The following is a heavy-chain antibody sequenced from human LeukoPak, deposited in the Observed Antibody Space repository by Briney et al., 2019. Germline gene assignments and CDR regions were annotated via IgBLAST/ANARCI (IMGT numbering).Heavy chain of an antibody. J-gene: IGHJ4*02. CDR3: AKDRVGYSYGFFDY. CDR2: INGDGTSS. Sequence: GGSLRLSCAASGFTFSTSWMHWLRQIPGKGLVWVSRINGDGTSSAYADSLKGRFTVSRDNSKSTLYLQMNSLRAEDTAVYYCAKDRVGYSYGFFDYWGQGTLVTVSS. D-gene: IGHD5-18*01. V-gene: IGHV3-74*01. CDR1: GFTFSTSW.